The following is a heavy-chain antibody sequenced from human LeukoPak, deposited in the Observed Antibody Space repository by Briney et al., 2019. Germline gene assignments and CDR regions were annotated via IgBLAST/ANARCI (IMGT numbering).Heavy chain of an antibody. CDR3: ATPYSYGYYFDY. Sequence: GGSLRLSCAVSGFTFSNYAMSWVRQAPGKGLEWVAVISYDGSNKYFADSVKGRFTISRDNSKNTLYLQMNSLRAEDTAVYYCATPYSYGYYFDYWGQGTLVTVSS. V-gene: IGHV3-30*03. J-gene: IGHJ4*02. D-gene: IGHD3-16*01. CDR1: GFTFSNYA. CDR2: ISYDGSNK.